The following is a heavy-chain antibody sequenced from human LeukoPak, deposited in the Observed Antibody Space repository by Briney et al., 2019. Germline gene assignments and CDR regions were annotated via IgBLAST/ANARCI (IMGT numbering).Heavy chain of an antibody. J-gene: IGHJ4*02. CDR1: GFTFSSYS. CDR3: AKDRSGSPFDY. D-gene: IGHD1-26*01. V-gene: IGHV3-30*18. Sequence: PGGSLRLSCAASGFTFSSYSMNWVRQAPGKGLEWVAVISYDGSNKYYADSVKGRFTISRDNSKNTLYLQMNSLRAEDTAVYYCAKDRSGSPFDYWGQGTLVTVSS. CDR2: ISYDGSNK.